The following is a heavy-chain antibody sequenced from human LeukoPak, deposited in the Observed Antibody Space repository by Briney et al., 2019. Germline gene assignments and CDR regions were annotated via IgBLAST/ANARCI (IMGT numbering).Heavy chain of an antibody. Sequence: SETLSLTCTVSGGSISSYYWSWIRQPPGKGLEWIGYINYIRTTDYNPSLKSRVTISLDTSKNRFSLKLSSVTAADTAMYYCARSYSSSDHYYYYGMDVWGQGTTVTVSS. V-gene: IGHV4-59*08. CDR2: INYIRTT. J-gene: IGHJ6*02. D-gene: IGHD6-13*01. CDR3: ARSYSSSDHYYYYGMDV. CDR1: GGSISSYY.